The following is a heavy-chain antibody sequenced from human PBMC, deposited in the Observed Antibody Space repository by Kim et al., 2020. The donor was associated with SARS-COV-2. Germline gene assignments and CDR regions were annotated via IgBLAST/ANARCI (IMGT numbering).Heavy chain of an antibody. D-gene: IGHD2-15*01. J-gene: IGHJ5*02. CDR3: ARHPWSDIVVVVAATSGWFDP. CDR2: IYYSGST. V-gene: IGHV4-39*01. CDR1: GGSISSSSYY. Sequence: SETLSLTCTVSGGSISSSSYYWGWIRQPPGKGLEWIGSIYYSGSTYYNPSLKSRVTISVDTSKNQFSLKLSSVTAADTAVYYCARHPWSDIVVVVAATSGWFDPWGQGTLVTVSS.